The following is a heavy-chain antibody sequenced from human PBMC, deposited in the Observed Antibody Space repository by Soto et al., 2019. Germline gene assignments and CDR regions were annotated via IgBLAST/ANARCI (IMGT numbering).Heavy chain of an antibody. CDR2: IKQDGSEK. CDR1: GFTFSSYW. J-gene: IGHJ4*02. Sequence: PGGSLRLSCAASGFTFSSYWMSWVRHAPGKGLEWVANIKQDGSEKYYVGSVKGRFTISRDNAKNSLYLQMNSLRAEDTAVYYCARDFIAVAGTEGFDYWGQGTLVTVSS. CDR3: ARDFIAVAGTEGFDY. D-gene: IGHD6-19*01. V-gene: IGHV3-7*01.